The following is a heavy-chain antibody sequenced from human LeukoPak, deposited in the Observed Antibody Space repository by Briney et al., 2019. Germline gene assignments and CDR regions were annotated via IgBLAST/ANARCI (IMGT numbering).Heavy chain of an antibody. CDR2: IYYSGST. D-gene: IGHD5-12*01. CDR3: ARQYGGFPNWFDP. J-gene: IGHJ5*02. CDR1: GGSIGSYY. Sequence: SETLSLTCTVSGGSIGSYYWSWIRQPPGKGLEWIGYIYYSGSTNYNPSLKSRVTISVDTSKNQFSLKLSSVTAADTAVYYCARQYGGFPNWFDPWGQGALVTVSS. V-gene: IGHV4-59*01.